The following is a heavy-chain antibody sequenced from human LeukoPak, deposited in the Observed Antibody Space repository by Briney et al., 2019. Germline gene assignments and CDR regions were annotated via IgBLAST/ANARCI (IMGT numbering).Heavy chain of an antibody. D-gene: IGHD6-13*01. CDR3: ARGTSSSWYGNYYYYMDV. CDR2: IYYSGST. CDR1: GGSISSYY. Sequence: ASETLSLTCTVSGGSISSYYWSWIRQPPGKGLEWIGYIYYSGSTNYNPSLKSRVTISVDTSKNQFSLKLSSETAADTAVYYCARGTSSSWYGNYYYYMDVWGKGTTVTVSS. J-gene: IGHJ6*03. V-gene: IGHV4-59*01.